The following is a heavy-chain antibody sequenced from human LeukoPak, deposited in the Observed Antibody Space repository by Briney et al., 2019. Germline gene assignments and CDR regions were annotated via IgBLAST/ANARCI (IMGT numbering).Heavy chain of an antibody. D-gene: IGHD5-12*01. CDR3: ASCGDIVATACDY. J-gene: IGHJ4*02. CDR1: GGTFSSYA. V-gene: IGHV1-69*06. CDR2: IIPIFGTA. Sequence: SVKVSCKASGGTFSSYAISWVRQAPGQGLEWMGGIIPIFGTANYAQKFQGRVTITADKSTSTAYMELSSLRSEDTAVYYCASCGDIVATACDYWGKGTLVTVSS.